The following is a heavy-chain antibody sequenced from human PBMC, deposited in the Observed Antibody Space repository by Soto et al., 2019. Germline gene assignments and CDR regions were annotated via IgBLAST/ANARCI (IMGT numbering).Heavy chain of an antibody. J-gene: IGHJ4*02. V-gene: IGHV4-39*01. CDR1: GGSISGLTYN. D-gene: IGHD4-17*01. CDR3: ARHTMKTVTTCDC. Sequence: QLQLQESGPGLVKPSETLSLTCTVSGGSISGLTYNWGWIRQPPGQGLQWIGSIYYSGSPYYNPSLKGRVTVSVDTSKNQFSLRLTSVTAADTSLYYCARHTMKTVTTCDCWGQGALVTVSS. CDR2: IYYSGSP.